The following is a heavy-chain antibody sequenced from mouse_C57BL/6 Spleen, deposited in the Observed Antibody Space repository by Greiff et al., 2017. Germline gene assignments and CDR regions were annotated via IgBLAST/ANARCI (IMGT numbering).Heavy chain of an antibody. CDR3: ARTAQATLAWFAY. J-gene: IGHJ3*01. CDR1: GYTFTSYW. D-gene: IGHD3-2*02. V-gene: IGHV1-53*01. Sequence: QVQLQQPGTELVKPGASVKLSCKASGYTFTSYWMHWVKQRPGQGLEWIGNINPSNGGTNYNEKFKSKATLTVDKSSRTAYMQLSSLTSEDSAVYYCARTAQATLAWFAYWGQGTLVTVSA. CDR2: INPSNGGT.